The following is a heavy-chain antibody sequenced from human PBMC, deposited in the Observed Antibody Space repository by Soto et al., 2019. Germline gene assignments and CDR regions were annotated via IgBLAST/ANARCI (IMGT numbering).Heavy chain of an antibody. Sequence: QVQLVESGGGVVQPGRSLRLSCAASGFTFSSYGMHWVRQAPGKGLEWVAVISYDGSNKYYADSVKGRFTISRDNSKNTLYLQMNSLRAEDTAVYYCAKDRGQLLTLYYFDYWGQGTLVTVSS. CDR1: GFTFSSYG. V-gene: IGHV3-30*18. J-gene: IGHJ4*02. D-gene: IGHD2-2*01. CDR3: AKDRGQLLTLYYFDY. CDR2: ISYDGSNK.